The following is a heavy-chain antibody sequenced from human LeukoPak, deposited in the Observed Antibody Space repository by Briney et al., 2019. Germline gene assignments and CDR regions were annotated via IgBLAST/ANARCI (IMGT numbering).Heavy chain of an antibody. CDR1: GYSFTSYW. J-gene: IGHJ3*02. CDR2: IYPGDSDT. D-gene: IGHD6-6*01. CDR3: AILGGIAARLDAFDI. Sequence: GESLKISCKGSGYSFTSYWIGWVRQMPGKGLEWMGIIYPGDSDTRYSPSFQGRVTISADKSISTAYLQWSSLKASDTAMYYCAILGGIAARLDAFDIWGQGTMVTVSS. V-gene: IGHV5-51*01.